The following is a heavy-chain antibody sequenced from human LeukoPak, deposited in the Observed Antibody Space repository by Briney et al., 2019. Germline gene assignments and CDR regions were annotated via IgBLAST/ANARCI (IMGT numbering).Heavy chain of an antibody. CDR1: GFTFSSHA. V-gene: IGHV3-23*01. D-gene: IGHD1-7*01. Sequence: PGGSLRLSCAASGFTFSSHAMSWVRQAPGKGLEWVSGISGSGDSTYYADSVKGRFTISRDNSKNTLYLQMNSLRAEDTAVYYCAKEGKTRNWNYFQAKPVYWGQGTLVTVSS. J-gene: IGHJ4*02. CDR2: ISGSGDST. CDR3: AKEGKTRNWNYFQAKPVY.